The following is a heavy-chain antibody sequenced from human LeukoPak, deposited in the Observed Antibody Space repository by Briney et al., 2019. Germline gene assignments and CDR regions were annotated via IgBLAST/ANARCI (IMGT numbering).Heavy chain of an antibody. V-gene: IGHV4-34*01. CDR3: ARGQFWRYFDY. D-gene: IGHD3-3*01. CDR2: INHSGST. CDR1: GGSFSGYC. J-gene: IGHJ4*02. Sequence: SETLSLTCAVYGGSFSGYCWSWIRQPPGKGLEWIGEINHSGSTNYNPSLKSRVTISVDTSKNQFSLKLSSVTAADTAVYYCARGQFWRYFDYWGQGTLVTVSS.